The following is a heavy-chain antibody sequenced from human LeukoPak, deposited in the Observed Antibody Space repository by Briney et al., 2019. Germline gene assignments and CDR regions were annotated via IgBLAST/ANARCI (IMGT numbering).Heavy chain of an antibody. CDR2: ISSSSSYV. D-gene: IGHD3-3*01. CDR3: ARDLSGGQSGSYDSWSGYYPEYDY. CDR1: GFTFSSYS. Sequence: PGGSLRLSCAASGFTFSSYSMNWVRQAPGKGLEWVSSISSSSSYVYYADSVKGRFTISRDNAKNSLYLQMNSLRAEDTAVYYCARDLSGGQSGSYDSWSGYYPEYDYWGQGTLVTVSS. J-gene: IGHJ4*02. V-gene: IGHV3-21*01.